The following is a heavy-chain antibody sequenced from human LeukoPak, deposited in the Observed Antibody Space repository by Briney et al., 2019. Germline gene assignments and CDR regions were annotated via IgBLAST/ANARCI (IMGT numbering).Heavy chain of an antibody. CDR3: ARNVGY. CDR1: GLTVSNNY. CDR2: IYSGGST. D-gene: IGHD1-26*01. V-gene: IGHV3-53*01. Sequence: QPGGSLRLSCAVPGLTVSNNYMSWVRQAPGKGLEWVSVIYSGGSTYYADSVKGRFTISRDNSKNTVYLQMNSLRDEDTAVYYCARNVGYWGRGTLVTVSS. J-gene: IGHJ4*02.